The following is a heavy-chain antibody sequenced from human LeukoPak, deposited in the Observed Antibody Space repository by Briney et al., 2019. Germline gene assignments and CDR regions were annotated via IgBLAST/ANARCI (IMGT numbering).Heavy chain of an antibody. CDR1: GFTFSSYG. V-gene: IGHV3-33*01. D-gene: IGHD6-6*01. Sequence: GRSLRLSCAASGFTFSSYGMHWVRQAPGKGLEWVAVIWYDGSNKYYADSVEGRFTISRDNSKNTLYLQMNSLRAEDTAVYYCARDRGGIAARPVYYYGMDVWGQGTTVTVSS. CDR3: ARDRGGIAARPVYYYGMDV. J-gene: IGHJ6*02. CDR2: IWYDGSNK.